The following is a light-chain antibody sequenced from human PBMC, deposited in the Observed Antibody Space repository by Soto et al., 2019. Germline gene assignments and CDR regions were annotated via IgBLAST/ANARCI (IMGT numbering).Light chain of an antibody. V-gene: IGKV3-20*01. Sequence: EIVLTQSPGTLSLSPGERATLSCRASQSVSSSYLAWYQQKPGQAPRLLIYGASSRATGIPDRFSGSGSGTDFTLTISRLEPEDFAVYYCQVETLGQGTKVDIK. CDR3: QVET. J-gene: IGKJ1*01. CDR1: QSVSSSY. CDR2: GAS.